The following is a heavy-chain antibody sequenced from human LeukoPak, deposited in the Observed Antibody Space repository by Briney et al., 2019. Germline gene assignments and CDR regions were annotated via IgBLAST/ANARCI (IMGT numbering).Heavy chain of an antibody. V-gene: IGHV4-4*02. CDR3: ARHLSGFGELSPYYYYYMDV. Sequence: SETLSLTCAVSGGSISSSNWWSWVRQPPGKGLEWIGEICHSGSTNYNPSLKSRVTISVDTSKNQFSLKLSSVTAADTAVYYCARHLSGFGELSPYYYYYMDVWGKGTTVTISS. J-gene: IGHJ6*03. D-gene: IGHD3-10*01. CDR1: GGSISSSNW. CDR2: ICHSGST.